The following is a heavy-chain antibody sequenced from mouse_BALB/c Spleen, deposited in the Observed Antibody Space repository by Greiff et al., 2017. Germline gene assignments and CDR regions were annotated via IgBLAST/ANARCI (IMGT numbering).Heavy chain of an antibody. V-gene: IGHV5-4*02. J-gene: IGHJ4*01. D-gene: IGHD2-1*01. CDR2: ISDGGSYT. CDR1: GFTFSDYY. CDR3: ARPYGNYVDYAMDY. Sequence: EVQVVESGGGLVKPGGSLKLSCAASGFTFSDYYMYWVRQTPEKRLEWVATISDGGSYTYYPDSVKGRFTISRDNAKNNLYLQMSSLKSEDTAMYYCARPYGNYVDYAMDYWGQGTSVTVSS.